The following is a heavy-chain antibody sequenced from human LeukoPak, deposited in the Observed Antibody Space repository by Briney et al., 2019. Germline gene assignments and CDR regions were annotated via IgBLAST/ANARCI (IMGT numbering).Heavy chain of an antibody. Sequence: GASVKVSCKASGYTFTDYYMHWVRQAPGQGLEWMGWMNPNSGNTGYAQKFQGRVTMTRNTSISTAYMELSSLRSEDTAVYYCARGVISGDKGSGYFEYYYGMDVWGQGTTVTVSS. V-gene: IGHV1-8*02. CDR3: ARGVISGDKGSGYFEYYYGMDV. J-gene: IGHJ6*02. CDR1: GYTFTDYY. D-gene: IGHD3-3*01. CDR2: MNPNSGNT.